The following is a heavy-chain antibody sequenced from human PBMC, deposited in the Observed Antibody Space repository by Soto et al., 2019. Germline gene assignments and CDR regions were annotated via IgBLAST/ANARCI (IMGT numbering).Heavy chain of an antibody. J-gene: IGHJ6*02. CDR1: GFTFSSYA. CDR2: ISGSGGST. Sequence: GGSLRLSCAASGFTFSSYAMSWVRQAPGKGMEWVSAISGSGGSTYYADSVKGRFTISRDNSKNTLYLQMNSLRAEDTAVYYCAKDRLGQGITIVRGVIIPSLLMDVCGQGTTVTVSS. D-gene: IGHD3-10*01. CDR3: AKDRLGQGITIVRGVIIPSLLMDV. V-gene: IGHV3-23*01.